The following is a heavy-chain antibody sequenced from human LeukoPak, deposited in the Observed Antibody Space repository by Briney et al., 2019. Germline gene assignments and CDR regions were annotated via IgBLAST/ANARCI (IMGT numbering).Heavy chain of an antibody. CDR1: GFTFSSYG. CDR3: AKDRRTAMAPTRANNWFDP. Sequence: PGRSLRLSCAASGFTFSSYGMHWVRQAPGKGLEWVAVIWYDGSNKYYADSVKGRFTISRDNSKNTLYLQMNSLRAEDTAVYYCAKDRRTAMAPTRANNWFDPWGQGTLVTVSS. CDR2: IWYDGSNK. V-gene: IGHV3-33*06. D-gene: IGHD5-18*01. J-gene: IGHJ5*02.